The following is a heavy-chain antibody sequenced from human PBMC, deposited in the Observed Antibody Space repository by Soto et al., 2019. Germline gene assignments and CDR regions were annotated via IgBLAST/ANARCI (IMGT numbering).Heavy chain of an antibody. D-gene: IGHD3-10*02. J-gene: IGHJ5*02. CDR3: ARDVRSRTYDL. V-gene: IGHV3-33*01. CDR1: GFTFRNYG. Sequence: QVQLVESGGGVVQPGRSLRLSCAASGFTFRNYGMHWVRQAPGKGLEWLAVIWYDGSNKYYADSVKGRFTISRDNSKNTLYLPMNSLRAEDTDVYYCARDVRSRTYDLWGQGTMVTVSS. CDR2: IWYDGSNK.